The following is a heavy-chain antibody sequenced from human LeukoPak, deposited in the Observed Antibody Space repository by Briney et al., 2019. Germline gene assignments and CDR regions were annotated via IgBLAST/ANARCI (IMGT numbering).Heavy chain of an antibody. V-gene: IGHV3-30-3*01. CDR3: ARDRGQQLVQHYFDY. CDR1: GFTFSSYA. J-gene: IGHJ4*02. Sequence: GGSLRLSCAASGFTFSSYAMHWVRQAPGKGLEWVAVISYDGSNKYYADSVKGRFTISRDNSKNTLYLQMNSLRAEDTAVYYCARDRGQQLVQHYFDYWGQGTLVTVSS. CDR2: ISYDGSNK. D-gene: IGHD6-13*01.